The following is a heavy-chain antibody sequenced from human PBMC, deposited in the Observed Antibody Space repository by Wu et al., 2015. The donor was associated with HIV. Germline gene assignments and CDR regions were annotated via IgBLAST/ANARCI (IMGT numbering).Heavy chain of an antibody. CDR1: ITLSTGYY. CDR2: INPSSGDT. V-gene: IGHV1-2*02. CDR3: ARDPQEVSGWYTH. D-gene: IGHD6-19*01. J-gene: IGHJ4*02. Sequence: QVQRGAVWXEXKSWGLSEGLLQDFWITLSTGYYMHWVRQAPGQGLEWMGWINPSSGDTSFSQKLQSRVTMTRDTSISTAYMELSRLRFDDTAVYYCARDPQEVSGWYTHWGQGTLVTVSS.